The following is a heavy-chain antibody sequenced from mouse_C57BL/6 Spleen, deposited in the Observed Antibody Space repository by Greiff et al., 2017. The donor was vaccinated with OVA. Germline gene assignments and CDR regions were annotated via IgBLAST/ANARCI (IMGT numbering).Heavy chain of an antibody. J-gene: IGHJ4*01. CDR2: FYPGSGSI. D-gene: IGHD4-1*01. CDR3: ARHEDRLTGTNYAMDY. Sequence: QVQLKESGAELVKPGASVKLSCKASGYTFTEYTIHWVKQRSGQGLEWIGWFYPGSGSIKYNEKFKDKATLTADKSSSTVYMELSRLTSEDSAVYFCARHEDRLTGTNYAMDYWGQGTSVTVSS. CDR1: GYTFTEYT. V-gene: IGHV1-62-2*01.